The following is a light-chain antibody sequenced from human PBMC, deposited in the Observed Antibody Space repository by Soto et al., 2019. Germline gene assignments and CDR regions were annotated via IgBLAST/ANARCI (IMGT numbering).Light chain of an antibody. CDR3: CSYAGSYTFV. CDR2: DVS. CDR1: SSDVGGYNY. V-gene: IGLV2-11*01. J-gene: IGLJ1*01. Sequence: QSALTQPRSVSGSPGQSVTISCTGTSSDVGGYNYVSWYQQHPGKAPKLMIYDVSKRPSGVPDRFSGPKSGNTASLTISGLQAEDEADYYCCSYAGSYTFVFATGTKLTVL.